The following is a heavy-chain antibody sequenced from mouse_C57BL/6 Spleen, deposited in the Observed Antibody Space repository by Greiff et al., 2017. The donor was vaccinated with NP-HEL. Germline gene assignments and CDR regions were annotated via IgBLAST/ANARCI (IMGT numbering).Heavy chain of an antibody. Sequence: EVKLVESGPGLVKPSQSLSLTCTVTGYSITSGYGWNWIRQFPGNKLEWMGYISYSGSTNYNPSLKSRISITRDTAKNQFFLQLNSVTTEDTATYYCARTARIKYWGQGTTLTVSS. CDR1: GYSITSGYG. D-gene: IGHD1-2*01. CDR2: ISYSGST. CDR3: ARTARIKY. J-gene: IGHJ2*01. V-gene: IGHV3-2*02.